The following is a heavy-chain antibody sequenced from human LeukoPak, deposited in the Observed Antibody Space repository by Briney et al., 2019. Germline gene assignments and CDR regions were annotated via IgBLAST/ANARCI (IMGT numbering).Heavy chain of an antibody. J-gene: IGHJ4*02. CDR1: GFTFSSYE. D-gene: IGHD3-22*01. CDR2: ISSSSSYI. CDR3: ARDLGGNIYDSSGYSPGPFDY. V-gene: IGHV3-21*01. Sequence: GGSLRLSCAASGFTFSSYEMNWVRQAPGKGLEWVSSISSSSSYIYYADSVKGRFTISRDNAKNSLYLQMNSLRAEDTAVYYCARDLGGNIYDSSGYSPGPFDYWGQGTLVTVSS.